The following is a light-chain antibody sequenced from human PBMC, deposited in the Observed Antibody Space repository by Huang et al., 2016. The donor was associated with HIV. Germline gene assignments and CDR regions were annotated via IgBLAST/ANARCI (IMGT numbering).Light chain of an antibody. CDR1: QSVFSY. CDR2: DAS. J-gene: IGKJ2*01. V-gene: IGKV3-11*01. Sequence: EIVLTQSPGTLSLSPGERATLSCRTSQSVFSYLAWYQQRPGQAPRLLIYDASHRATGIPARFSGSGSGTDFTLTISSLEPEDFAVYYCQQRSAWPRTFGQGTKLEIK. CDR3: QQRSAWPRT.